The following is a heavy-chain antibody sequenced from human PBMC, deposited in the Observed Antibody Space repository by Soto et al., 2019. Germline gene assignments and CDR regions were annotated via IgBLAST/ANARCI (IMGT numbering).Heavy chain of an antibody. CDR3: ARDRGCCYGDAPDS. V-gene: IGHV1-69*08. CDR1: GGTFSSYT. CDR2: IIPILGIA. D-gene: IGHD5-18*01. Sequence: QVQLVQSGAEVKKPGSSVKVSCKASGGTFSSYTISWVRQAPGQVLEWMGRIIPILGIANYAQKFQGRVTITADKSPSTEYMELSSLRSEDTAVYYCARDRGCCYGDAPDSWGQGPLVTVSS. J-gene: IGHJ4*02.